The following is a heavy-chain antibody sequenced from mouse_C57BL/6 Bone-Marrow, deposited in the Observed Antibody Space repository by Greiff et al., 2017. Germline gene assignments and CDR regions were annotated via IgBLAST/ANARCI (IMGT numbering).Heavy chain of an antibody. V-gene: IGHV7-3*01. CDR3: AKYKWFLDYIDY. CDR1: GFTFTDYY. Sequence: EVQLVESGGGLVQPGGSLSLSCAASGFTFTDYYMSWVRQPPGKALEWLGFIRNKANGYTTEYSASVKGRFTISRDNSQSSLDLQMNALRAEDSATEYCAKYKWFLDYIDYWGQGTTLTVSS. CDR2: IRNKANGYTT. D-gene: IGHD2-2*01. J-gene: IGHJ2*01.